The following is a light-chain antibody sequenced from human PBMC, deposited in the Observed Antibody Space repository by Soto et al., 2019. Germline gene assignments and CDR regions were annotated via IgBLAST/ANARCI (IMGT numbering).Light chain of an antibody. CDR1: QSIGSW. CDR3: QQYNSYSET. J-gene: IGKJ2*01. V-gene: IGKV1-5*03. Sequence: DIQMTQSPSTLSASVGDRVTITCRASQSIGSWLAWYQQTPGKAPRLLIYEASSLQSGVPSRFSGSGSGTEFTLTISSLQPDDFATDYCQQYNSYSETFGQGTNLEIK. CDR2: EAS.